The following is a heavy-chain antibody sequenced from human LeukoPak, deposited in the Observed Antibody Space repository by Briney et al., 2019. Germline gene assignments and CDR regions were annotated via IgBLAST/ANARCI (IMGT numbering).Heavy chain of an antibody. D-gene: IGHD2-21*01. V-gene: IGHV3-23*01. CDR2: ISVTGDIT. CDR1: GFTFSSYA. CDR3: AKSHITRYPLQYYFDL. J-gene: IGHJ4*02. Sequence: GVSLRLSCAASGFTFSSYAMSWLRQAPQKGLEWVSGISVTGDITYYAYSVKGRFTIARDNSRPTLYLQLNSLTADDTAVYYCAKSHITRYPLQYYFDLWGQGAQVIVSS.